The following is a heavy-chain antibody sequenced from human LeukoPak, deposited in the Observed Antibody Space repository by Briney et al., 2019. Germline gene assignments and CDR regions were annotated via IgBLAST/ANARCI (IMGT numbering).Heavy chain of an antibody. CDR2: ISGSGGST. J-gene: IGHJ4*02. D-gene: IGHD2-21*01. CDR1: GFTFSSYA. CDR3: AKAPVTTCRGAYCYPFDY. V-gene: IGHV3-23*01. Sequence: GGSLRLSCAASGFTFSSYAMSWVRQAPGKGLEWVSAISGSGGSTYYADSVKGRFTISRDSSKNTLFLQMNRLRPEDAAVYYCAKAPVTTCRGAYCYPFDYWGQGTLVTVSS.